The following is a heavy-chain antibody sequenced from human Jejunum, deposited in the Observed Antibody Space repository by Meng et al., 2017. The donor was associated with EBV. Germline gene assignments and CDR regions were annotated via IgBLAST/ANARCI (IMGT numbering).Heavy chain of an antibody. V-gene: IGHV3-23*04. CDR1: GITFSSYA. J-gene: IGHJ4*02. Sequence: DVQLVESGGGLVQSGGSLRLRCVASGITFSSYAMTWVRQAPGKGLEWVSIIGGTGETTLYADSVRGRFTISRDNSKNTLYLQMNSLRAEDTAVYYCAKDPNGDHLGAVDCWGPGTLVTVAS. D-gene: IGHD4-17*01. CDR3: AKDPNGDHLGAVDC. CDR2: IGGTGETT.